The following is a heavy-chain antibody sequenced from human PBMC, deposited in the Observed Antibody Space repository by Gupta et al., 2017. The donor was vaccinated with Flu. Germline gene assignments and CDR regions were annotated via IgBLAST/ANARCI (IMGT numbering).Heavy chain of an antibody. D-gene: IGHD4-17*01. Sequence: EVQLLASGGGLVQHGGSLRLSYADSGFTFSSYAMSWARQAPGKGLEWVSAIIGSGGSTYYADAVKGRFTISRDNSKNTLYLQMNSLRAEDTAVYYCAKDPHYGDLPVGYWGQGTLVTVSS. CDR1: GFTFSSYA. V-gene: IGHV3-23*01. CDR2: IIGSGGST. CDR3: AKDPHYGDLPVGY. J-gene: IGHJ4*02.